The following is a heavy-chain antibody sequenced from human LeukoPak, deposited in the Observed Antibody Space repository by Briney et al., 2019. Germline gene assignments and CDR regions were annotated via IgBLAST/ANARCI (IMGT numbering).Heavy chain of an antibody. CDR1: GSSFSDYY. V-gene: IGHV3-11*01. CDR2: ISGTGHTK. CDR3: AREHAVVAVTSTVDY. D-gene: IGHD2-21*02. Sequence: GGSLRLSCVASGSSFSDYYIYWIRQAPGKGLEWVSFISGTGHTKVHADSVRGRFTMSRDTAGNSLYLQMNRLRVEDTAVYYCAREHAVVAVTSTVDYWGHGTLVTVSS. J-gene: IGHJ4*01.